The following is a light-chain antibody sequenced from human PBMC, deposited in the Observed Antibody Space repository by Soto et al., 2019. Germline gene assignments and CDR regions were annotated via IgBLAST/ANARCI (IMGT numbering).Light chain of an antibody. CDR3: QQVKTYPLT. J-gene: IGKJ4*01. V-gene: IGKV1-9*01. CDR1: QDISSH. CDR2: AAS. Sequence: DILLTQSPSFLSASVGDRVTISCRASQDISSHLAWYQQKPGKAPKLLIYAASTLQSGVPSGFGGSGSGTEFTLTITSLQPEDFATYYCQQVKTYPLTFGGGTKVEIK.